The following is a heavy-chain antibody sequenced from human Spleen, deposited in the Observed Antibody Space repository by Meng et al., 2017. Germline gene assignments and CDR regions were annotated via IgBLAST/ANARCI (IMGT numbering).Heavy chain of an antibody. Sequence: VKRVQSGDEVKKPGASVKVSCKPSGYNFPDYYIHWVRRAPGQGLEWMGRINPKSGDTHYAQKFQARVTMTGDTSISTAYMELSGLRSDDTAMYYCARDEDISAAGKLFGDYWGQGTLVTVSS. CDR3: ARDEDISAAGKLFGDY. J-gene: IGHJ4*02. V-gene: IGHV1-2*06. D-gene: IGHD6-25*01. CDR1: GYNFPDYY. CDR2: INPKSGDT.